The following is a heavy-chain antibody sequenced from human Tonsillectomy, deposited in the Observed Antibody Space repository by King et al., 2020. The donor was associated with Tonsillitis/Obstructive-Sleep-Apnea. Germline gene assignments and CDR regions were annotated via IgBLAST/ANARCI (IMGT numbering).Heavy chain of an antibody. CDR2: IDWDDDK. CDR1: GFSLTTYGMC. Sequence: VTLKESGPALVKPTQTLTLTCSFSGFSLTTYGMCVSWIRQPPGKALEWLALIDWDDDKFYSTSLKSRLTISKDDSENQVVLTMTNMDPLDTATYFCARISPSYDDISVYYWDTYDLGGQGTVVTVSS. J-gene: IGHJ3*01. D-gene: IGHD3-22*01. CDR3: ARISPSYDDISVYYWDTYDL. V-gene: IGHV2-70*01.